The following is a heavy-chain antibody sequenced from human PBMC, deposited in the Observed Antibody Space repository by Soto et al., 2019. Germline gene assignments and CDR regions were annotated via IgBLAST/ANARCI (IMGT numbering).Heavy chain of an antibody. CDR2: INHSGST. CDR3: ASSSWYVATNYYYYGMDV. D-gene: IGHD6-13*01. CDR1: GGSFSGYY. J-gene: IGHJ6*02. V-gene: IGHV4-34*01. Sequence: PSETLSLTCAVYGGSFSGYYWSWIRQPPGKGLEWIGEINHSGSTNYNPSLKSRVTISVDTSKNQFSLKLSSVTAADTAVYYCASSSWYVATNYYYYGMDVWGQGTTVTVS.